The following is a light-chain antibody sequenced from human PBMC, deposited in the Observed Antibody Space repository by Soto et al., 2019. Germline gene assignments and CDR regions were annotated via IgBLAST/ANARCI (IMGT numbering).Light chain of an antibody. J-gene: IGLJ2*01. V-gene: IGLV1-47*02. CDR1: NSNVGSNY. CDR3: ATWDDSLNVV. CDR2: SND. Sequence: QSVLTQPPSVSAAPGQKVTISCSGSNSNVGSNYVSWYQHLPGTAPKLLIYSNDQRPSAVPGRFSGSKSGTSASLAISGLLSEDEADYYCATWDDSLNVVFGGGTKLTVL.